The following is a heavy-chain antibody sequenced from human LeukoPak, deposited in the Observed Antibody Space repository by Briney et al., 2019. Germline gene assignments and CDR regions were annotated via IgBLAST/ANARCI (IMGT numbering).Heavy chain of an antibody. D-gene: IGHD6-13*01. CDR1: GYTFTGYH. CDR3: ANIPAAGNFDFDY. CDR2: INPNSGGT. V-gene: IGHV1-2*06. Sequence: ASVKVSCKASGYTFTGYHMHWVRQAPGQGLEWMGRINPNSGGTNYAQKFQGRVTMTRDTSISTAYMELSRLRSDDTAVYYCANIPAAGNFDFDYWGQGTLVTVSS. J-gene: IGHJ4*02.